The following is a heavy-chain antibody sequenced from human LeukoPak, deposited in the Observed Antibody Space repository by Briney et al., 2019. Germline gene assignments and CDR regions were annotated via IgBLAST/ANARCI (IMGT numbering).Heavy chain of an antibody. D-gene: IGHD2-2*01. Sequence: SETLSLTCAVYGGSFSGYYWSWIRQPSGKGLEWIGEINHSGSTNYNPSLRSRVTISVDTSKNQFSLKLSSVTAADTAVYYRARGVAPDIVVVPAATRGLDYWGQGTLVTVSS. CDR2: INHSGST. CDR3: ARGVAPDIVVVPAATRGLDY. J-gene: IGHJ4*02. V-gene: IGHV4-34*01. CDR1: GGSFSGYY.